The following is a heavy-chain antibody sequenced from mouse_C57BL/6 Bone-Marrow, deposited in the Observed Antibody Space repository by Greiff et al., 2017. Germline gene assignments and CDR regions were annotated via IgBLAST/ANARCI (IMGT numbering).Heavy chain of an antibody. D-gene: IGHD2-5*01. Sequence: VQLQQPGAELVKPGASVKMSCKASGYTFTSYWITWVKQRPGQGLEWIGDIYPGSGSTNYNEKFKSKATLTVDTSSSTAYMQLSSLTSEDSSVYYCARPSYSNYWYFGVWGTGTTVTVSS. V-gene: IGHV1-55*01. CDR1: GYTFTSYW. J-gene: IGHJ1*03. CDR2: IYPGSGST. CDR3: ARPSYSNYWYFGV.